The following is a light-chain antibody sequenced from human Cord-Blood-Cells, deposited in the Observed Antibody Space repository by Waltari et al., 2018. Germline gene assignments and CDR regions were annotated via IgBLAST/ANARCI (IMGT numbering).Light chain of an antibody. J-gene: IGKJ1*01. V-gene: IGKV3-20*01. Sequence: EIVLTQSPGTLPLSPGERATLPCRASQSVSSSYLAWYQQKPGQAPRLLIYVASSRATGIPDRFSGSGSGTDFTLTISRLEPEDFAVYYCQQYGSSPPWTFGQGTKVEIK. CDR1: QSVSSSY. CDR3: QQYGSSPPWT. CDR2: VAS.